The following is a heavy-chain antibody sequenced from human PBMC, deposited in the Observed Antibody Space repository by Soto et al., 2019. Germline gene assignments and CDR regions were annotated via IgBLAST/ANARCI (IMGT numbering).Heavy chain of an antibody. D-gene: IGHD2-2*02. CDR2: MNPNSGNT. J-gene: IGHJ3*02. CDR3: ARRGRVVPAAIAAFDI. V-gene: IGHV1-8*01. CDR1: GSTFTSYD. Sequence: ASVTGSCKASGSTFTSYDINLVRQATGQGLEWMGWMNPNSGNTGYAQKFQGRVTMTRNTSISTAYMELSSLRSEDTAVYYCARRGRVVPAAIAAFDIWGQGTMVTVSS.